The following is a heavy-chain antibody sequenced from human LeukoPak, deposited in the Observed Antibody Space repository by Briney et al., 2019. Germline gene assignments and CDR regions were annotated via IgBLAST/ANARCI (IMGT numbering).Heavy chain of an antibody. CDR3: ANDYSNYYSYGMDV. CDR1: GFTFSSYA. J-gene: IGHJ6*02. V-gene: IGHV3-30*18. D-gene: IGHD4-11*01. Sequence: PGGSLRLSCAASGFTFSSYAMNWVRQAPGKGLEWVAVISHDGSNKDYSDSVKGRFTISRDNSRSTLYLHMNSLRVEDTAVYYCANDYSNYYSYGMDVWGQGTTVTVSS. CDR2: ISHDGSNK.